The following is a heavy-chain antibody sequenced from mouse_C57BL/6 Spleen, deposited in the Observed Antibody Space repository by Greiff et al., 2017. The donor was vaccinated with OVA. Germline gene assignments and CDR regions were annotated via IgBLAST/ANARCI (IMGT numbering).Heavy chain of an antibody. D-gene: IGHD1-1*01. V-gene: IGHV1-39*01. J-gene: IGHJ2*01. CDR1: GYSFTDYN. CDR3: AREGTTVVATGRFDY. Sequence: EVQLQQSGPELVKPGASVKISCKASGYSFTDYNMNWVKQSNGKSLEWIGVINPNYGTTSYNQKFKGKATLTVDQSSSTAYMQFNSLTSEDSAVYYCAREGTTVVATGRFDYWGQGTTLTVSS. CDR2: INPNYGTT.